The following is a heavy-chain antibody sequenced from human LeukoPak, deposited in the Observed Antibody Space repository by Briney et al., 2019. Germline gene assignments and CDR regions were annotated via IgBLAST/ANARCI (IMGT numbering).Heavy chain of an antibody. Sequence: SVKVSCKAPGGTFSSYAISWVRQAPGQGLEWMGRIIPIFGTANYAQKFQGRVTITTDESTSTAYMELSSLRSEDTAVYYCARASITMVRGVIAPFDYWGQGTLVTVSS. D-gene: IGHD3-10*01. CDR1: GGTFSSYA. CDR3: ARASITMVRGVIAPFDY. CDR2: IIPIFGTA. J-gene: IGHJ4*02. V-gene: IGHV1-69*05.